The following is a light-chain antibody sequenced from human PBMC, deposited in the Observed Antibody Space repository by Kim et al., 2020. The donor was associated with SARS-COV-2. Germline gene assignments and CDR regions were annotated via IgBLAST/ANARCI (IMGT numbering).Light chain of an antibody. CDR1: LFNIGSHP. J-gene: IGLJ2*01. V-gene: IGLV1-44*01. Sequence: GQGVTIACSRNLFNIGSHPVNWYQQFPQTTPKLLIHTNDQRPSGVPDRFSGSKSGTSASLAISGLQSADEADYYCAAWDDSLNGLFFGGGTKVTV. CDR3: AAWDDSLNGLF. CDR2: TND.